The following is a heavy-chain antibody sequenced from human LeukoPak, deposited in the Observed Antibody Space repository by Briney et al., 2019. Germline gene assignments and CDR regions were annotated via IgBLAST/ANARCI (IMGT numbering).Heavy chain of an antibody. Sequence: SETLSLTCFVSGGSISSHYWSWIRQPPGRGLEWIGYIYYSGSTNYNPSLKSRVAISLDTSKNQFSQKLSSVTTADTAVYYCARSSGLDVDPWGQGTLVTVSS. CDR2: IYYSGST. D-gene: IGHD6-6*01. CDR3: ARSSGLDVDP. V-gene: IGHV4-59*11. CDR1: GGSISSHY. J-gene: IGHJ5*02.